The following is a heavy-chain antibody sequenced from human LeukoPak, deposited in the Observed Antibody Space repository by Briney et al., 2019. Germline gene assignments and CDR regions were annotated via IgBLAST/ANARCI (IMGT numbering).Heavy chain of an antibody. CDR3: ARALDGSGGD. D-gene: IGHD4-23*01. J-gene: IGHJ4*02. CDR2: IKQDGSEK. Sequence: GASLRLSCAASGFIFRSYWMSWVRQAPGKGLEWVANIKQDGSEKYYVDSVKGRFTISRDNAKNSLYLQMNSPRAEDTAVYYCARALDGSGGDWGQGTLVTVSS. CDR1: GFIFRSYW. V-gene: IGHV3-7*01.